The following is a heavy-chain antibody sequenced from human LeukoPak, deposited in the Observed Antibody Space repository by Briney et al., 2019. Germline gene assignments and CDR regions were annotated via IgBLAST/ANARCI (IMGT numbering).Heavy chain of an antibody. Sequence: SETLSLTCAVSGGSFRGYYWSWIRQPPGKGLEWIGEINHSGSTDYNPSLKSRVTISVDTSKNQFSLKLSSVTAADTAVYYCARVSEDVVVVATGHHFDYWDQGTLVTASS. CDR2: INHSGST. CDR1: GGSFRGYY. D-gene: IGHD2-15*01. V-gene: IGHV4-34*01. J-gene: IGHJ4*02. CDR3: ARVSEDVVVVATGHHFDY.